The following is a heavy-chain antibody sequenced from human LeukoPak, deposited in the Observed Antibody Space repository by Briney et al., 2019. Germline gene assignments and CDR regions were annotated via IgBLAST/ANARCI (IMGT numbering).Heavy chain of an antibody. Sequence: SETQSLTCTVSGGSISSYHWSWIRQPPGKGLEWIGYIYYSGSTNYNPSLKSRVTISVDTSKNQFSLKLNSVTAADTAVYYCARWRTGYCFDYWGQGTLVTVSS. D-gene: IGHD3/OR15-3a*01. J-gene: IGHJ4*02. CDR1: GGSISSYH. CDR2: IYYSGST. V-gene: IGHV4-59*01. CDR3: ARWRTGYCFDY.